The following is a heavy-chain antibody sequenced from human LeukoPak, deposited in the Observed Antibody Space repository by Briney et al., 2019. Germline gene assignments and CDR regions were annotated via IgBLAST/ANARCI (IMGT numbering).Heavy chain of an antibody. J-gene: IGHJ3*02. CDR3: ASQQGSVWYLQDAFDI. D-gene: IGHD6-19*01. CDR2: IYPGDSDT. CDR1: GYSFTSYW. V-gene: IGHV5-51*01. Sequence: GESLKISCKGSGYSFTSYWIGWVRQMPGKGLEWMGLIYPGDSDTRYSPSFQGQVTISADKSISTAYLQWSSLKASDTAMYYCASQQGSVWYLQDAFDIWGQGTMVTVSS.